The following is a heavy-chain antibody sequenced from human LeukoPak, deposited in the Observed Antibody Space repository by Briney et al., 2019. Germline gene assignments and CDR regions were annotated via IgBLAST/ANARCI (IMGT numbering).Heavy chain of an antibody. J-gene: IGHJ4*02. CDR2: ISYDGSNK. D-gene: IGHD1-26*01. V-gene: IGHV3-30*18. CDR3: AKDSRRLTENPMNSGSYPAPMDY. Sequence: PGGSLRLSCAASGFTFSSYGMHWVRQAPGKGLEWVAVISYDGSNKYYADSVKGRFTISRDNSKNTLYLQMNSLRAEDTAVYYCAKDSRRLTENPMNSGSYPAPMDYWGQGTLVTVSS. CDR1: GFTFSSYG.